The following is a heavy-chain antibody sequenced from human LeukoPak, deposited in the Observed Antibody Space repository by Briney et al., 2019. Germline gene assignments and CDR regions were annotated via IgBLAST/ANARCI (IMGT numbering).Heavy chain of an antibody. V-gene: IGHV1-2*02. D-gene: IGHD6-6*01. CDR1: GYTFTGYY. CDR2: INPNSGGT. CDR3: ARAKQLASPFDY. J-gene: IGHJ4*02. Sequence: ASVKVSCKASGYTFTGYYMHWVRRAPGQGLEWMGWINPNSGGTNYAQKFQGRVTMTRDTSISTAYMELSRPRSDDTAVYYCARAKQLASPFDYWGQGTLVTVSS.